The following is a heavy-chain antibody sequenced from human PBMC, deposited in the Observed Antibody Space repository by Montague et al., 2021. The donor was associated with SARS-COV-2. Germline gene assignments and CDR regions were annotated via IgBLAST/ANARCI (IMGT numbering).Heavy chain of an antibody. CDR3: VGAPNEYYFDY. CDR1: GGSFSRYF. D-gene: IGHD3-16*01. J-gene: IGHJ4*02. Sequence: SETLSLTCDVYGGSFSRYFWSWIRQPPGRGPELIGHISPTGSTRYNPSLDSRVTISLDTSKSRFSLELTSVTVADTSIYFCVGAPNEYYFDYWGQGTPVSVFS. CDR2: ISPTGST. V-gene: IGHV4-34*01.